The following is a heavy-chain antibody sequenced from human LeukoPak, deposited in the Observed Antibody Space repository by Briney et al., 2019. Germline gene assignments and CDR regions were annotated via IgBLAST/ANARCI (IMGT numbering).Heavy chain of an antibody. CDR2: IKSKTDGGTT. CDR3: TTDTADDFWSGYSQYYFDY. CDR1: GFTFSNAW. V-gene: IGHV3-15*01. D-gene: IGHD3-3*01. Sequence: GGSLRLSRAASGFTFSNAWMSWVRQAPGKGLEWVGRIKSKTDGGTTDYAAPVKGRFTISRDGSKNTLYLQMNSLKTEDTAVYYCTTDTADDFWSGYSQYYFDYWGQGTLVTVSS. J-gene: IGHJ4*02.